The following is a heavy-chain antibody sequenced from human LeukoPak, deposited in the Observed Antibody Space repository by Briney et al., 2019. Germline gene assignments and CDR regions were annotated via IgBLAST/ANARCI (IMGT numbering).Heavy chain of an antibody. Sequence: RASVKVSCKVSGYTLTELSMHWARQAPGKGLEWMGGFDPEDGETIYAQKFQGRVTMTEDTSTDTAYMELSSLRSEDTAVYYCATIDQRRGSYRPPPFWGQGTLVTVSS. D-gene: IGHD1-26*01. V-gene: IGHV1-24*01. CDR1: GYTLTELS. CDR3: ATIDQRRGSYRPPPF. J-gene: IGHJ4*02. CDR2: FDPEDGET.